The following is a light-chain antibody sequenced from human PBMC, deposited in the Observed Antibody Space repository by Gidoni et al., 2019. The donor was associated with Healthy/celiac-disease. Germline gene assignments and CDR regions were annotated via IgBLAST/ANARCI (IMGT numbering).Light chain of an antibody. Sequence: QSALTQPRSVSVSPGQSVTISCTGTSSDVGGYNYVSWYQQHPGKAPKLMIYDVSKRPSGVPDSFSGSKSGNTASLTISGRQAEDEADYYCCSYAGSYPVVFGGGTKLTVL. CDR3: CSYAGSYPVV. CDR1: SSDVGGYNY. V-gene: IGLV2-11*01. J-gene: IGLJ2*01. CDR2: DVS.